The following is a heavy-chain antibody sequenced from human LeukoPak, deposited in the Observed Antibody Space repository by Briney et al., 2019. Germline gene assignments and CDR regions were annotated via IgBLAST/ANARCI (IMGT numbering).Heavy chain of an antibody. CDR1: GGSISSSSYY. CDR3: VRGYYGDYGPPYFDY. J-gene: IGHJ4*02. Sequence: SETLSLTCAVSGGSISSSSYYWGWVRQPPGKGLEWVGSIYYSGRTYYNPSLKSRVTIYVHTFKKAYPLELSSVSAVDTGVYYCVRGYYGDYGPPYFDYWGQGNLVTLST. D-gene: IGHD4-17*01. CDR2: IYYSGRT. V-gene: IGHV4-39*06.